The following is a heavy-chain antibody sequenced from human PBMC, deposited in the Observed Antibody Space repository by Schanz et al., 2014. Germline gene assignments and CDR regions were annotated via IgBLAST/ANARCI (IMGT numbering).Heavy chain of an antibody. CDR2: IYRGGST. CDR1: GFSVSSNY. D-gene: IGHD2-21*01. CDR3: AKGQLLSYYFDY. J-gene: IGHJ4*02. Sequence: EVQLVESGGGLIQPGGSLRLSCAASGFSVSSNYMSWVRQAPGKGLEWVSVIYRGGSTYYADSVKGRFTISRDNSKNTLYLQMNSLRAEDTAVYYCAKGQLLSYYFDYWGQGTLVTVSS. V-gene: IGHV3-53*01.